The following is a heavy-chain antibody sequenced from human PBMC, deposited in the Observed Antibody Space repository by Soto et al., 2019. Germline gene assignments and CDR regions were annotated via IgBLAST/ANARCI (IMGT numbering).Heavy chain of an antibody. CDR3: ARGPSGDKVDS. Sequence: QVQLQESGPGLVKPSQTLSLTCTVSGGSISTVNYWWSWIRQSPDMGLEWIGHIYNGGSTYNNPSLDSXDTXSXGTSKNQLSLTLSSVSAADTAVYYCARGPSGDKVDSWGQGTLVTVSS. V-gene: IGHV4-30-4*01. CDR1: GGSISTVNYW. D-gene: IGHD7-27*01. CDR2: IYNGGST. J-gene: IGHJ4*02.